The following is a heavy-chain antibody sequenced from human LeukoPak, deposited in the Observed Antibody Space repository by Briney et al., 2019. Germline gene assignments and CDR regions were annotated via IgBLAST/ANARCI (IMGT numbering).Heavy chain of an antibody. CDR2: IFYTGRA. Sequence: PSENLSLTCTVSGGSTSGHFWTWIRQPPGKGPECIAYIFYTGRAYYNPSLESRVTISVDTSKNQVSLSLRSVTAADTAVYFCARRKIVVRAAFDIWGQGTMVTVSS. D-gene: IGHD1-26*01. J-gene: IGHJ3*02. V-gene: IGHV4-59*11. CDR3: ARRKIVVRAAFDI. CDR1: GGSTSGHF.